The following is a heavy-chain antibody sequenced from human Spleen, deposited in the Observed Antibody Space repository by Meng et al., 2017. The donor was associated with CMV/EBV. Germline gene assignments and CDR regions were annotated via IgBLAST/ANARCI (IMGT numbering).Heavy chain of an antibody. J-gene: IGHJ4*02. CDR1: GYTFTTYS. V-gene: IGHV1-18*01. CDR2: ISPYNGNT. Sequence: ASEKVSCKASGYTFTTYSITWVRQAPGQGLEWMGWISPYNGNTEYAQKFQGRVTMTTDTSTSTAYMEVRSLTSDDTAMYYCARGSWNYDFWGRGTLVTVSS. D-gene: IGHD1-7*01. CDR3: ARGSWNYDF.